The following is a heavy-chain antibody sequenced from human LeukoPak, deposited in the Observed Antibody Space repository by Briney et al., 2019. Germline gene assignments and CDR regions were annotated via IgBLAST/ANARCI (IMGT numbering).Heavy chain of an antibody. CDR3: ASSLFPLDRPQQLVISPFDY. D-gene: IGHD6-13*01. CDR2: INAGNGNT. J-gene: IGHJ4*02. CDR1: GYTFTSYA. Sequence: GASVKVSCKASGYTFTSYAMHWVRQAPGQRLEWMGWINAGNGNTKYSQEFQGRVTITRDTSASTAYMELSSLRSDDTAVYYCASSLFPLDRPQQLVISPFDYWGQGTLVTVSS. V-gene: IGHV1-3*01.